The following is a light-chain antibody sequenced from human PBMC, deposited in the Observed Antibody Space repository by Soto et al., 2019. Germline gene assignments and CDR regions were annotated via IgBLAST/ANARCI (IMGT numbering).Light chain of an antibody. Sequence: IQMTQSPPTLSASVGDTVTIACRASERIDTWLAWYKQIPGKAPQLLIYKTSSLQSGVPSRFSGSGSGTDYTLTISDLQPDDFATYYCQEYNTNSRAFGQGTRV. CDR2: KTS. V-gene: IGKV1-5*03. CDR3: QEYNTNSRA. J-gene: IGKJ1*01. CDR1: ERIDTW.